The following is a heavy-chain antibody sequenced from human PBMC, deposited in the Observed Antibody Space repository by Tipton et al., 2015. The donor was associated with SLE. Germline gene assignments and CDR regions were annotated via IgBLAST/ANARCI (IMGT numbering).Heavy chain of an antibody. D-gene: IGHD3-3*01. CDR1: GGSISSYY. CDR2: IYNSGNT. J-gene: IGHJ4*02. Sequence: TLSLTCTVSGGSISSYYWSWIRQPPGKGLEWIGYIYNSGNTNYNPSLKSRATISVDTSKNQFSLKLKSVTAPDTPVYYCARVVSGSLDYSGQGTLVTVSS. V-gene: IGHV4-59*07. CDR3: ARVVSGSLDY.